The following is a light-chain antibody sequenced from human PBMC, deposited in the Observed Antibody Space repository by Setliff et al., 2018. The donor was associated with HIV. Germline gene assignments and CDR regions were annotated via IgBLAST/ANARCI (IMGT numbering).Light chain of an antibody. CDR3: QQYYNRPPT. Sequence: DIVMTQSPDSLAVSLGERGTINCRYSQTLLYTSNNKNYVSWYQQRPGQPHKLLISWASTRGSGVPDRFSGSGSGTDFTLTITSLQAEDVAVYYCQQYYNRPPTFGQGTKVDIK. CDR1: QTLLYTSNNKNY. V-gene: IGKV4-1*01. J-gene: IGKJ1*01. CDR2: WAS.